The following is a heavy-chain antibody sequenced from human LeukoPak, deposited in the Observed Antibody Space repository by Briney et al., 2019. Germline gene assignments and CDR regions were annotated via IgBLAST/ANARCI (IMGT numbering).Heavy chain of an antibody. CDR3: AREYCSGGSCYPDY. Sequence: GGSLRLSCAASGFTVSSNYMSWVRQAPGKGLEWVSVIYSGGSTYYADSVKGRFTISRDSSKNTLYLQMNSLRAEDTAVYCCAREYCSGGSCYPDYWGQGTLVTVSS. J-gene: IGHJ4*02. CDR2: IYSGGST. CDR1: GFTVSSNY. V-gene: IGHV3-53*01. D-gene: IGHD2-15*01.